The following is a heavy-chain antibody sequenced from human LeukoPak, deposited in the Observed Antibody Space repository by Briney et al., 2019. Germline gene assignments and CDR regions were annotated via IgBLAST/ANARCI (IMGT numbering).Heavy chain of an antibody. J-gene: IGHJ4*02. V-gene: IGHV3-30*04. CDR1: GFNFDNFA. Sequence: TGGSLRLSCVVSGFNFDNFAMHWDRQPLGKGLEWVAVISHDGRTKYYADSMKGRITISRDNSKNTLFLQMNNLRSEDTAVYFCARPSPPGDGYNPPDHWGQGTLVTVSS. D-gene: IGHD5-24*01. CDR3: ARPSPPGDGYNPPDH. CDR2: ISHDGRTK.